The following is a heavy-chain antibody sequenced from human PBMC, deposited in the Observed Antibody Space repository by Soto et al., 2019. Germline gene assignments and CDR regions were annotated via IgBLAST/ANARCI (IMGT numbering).Heavy chain of an antibody. J-gene: IGHJ5*02. V-gene: IGHV3-23*01. CDR2: ISGSGGYT. CDR3: AKDAVGPAAMAGWVVRIHAS. D-gene: IGHD2-2*01. Sequence: VQLLESGGGLVQPGGSLRLSCAASGFSFSIYAMSWVRQAPGKGLEWVAVISGSGGYTDYADSVKGRFTITRDNSKNTLYLQMSSLRAEDTAVYYCAKDAVGPAAMAGWVVRIHASWGQGALVTVSS. CDR1: GFSFSIYA.